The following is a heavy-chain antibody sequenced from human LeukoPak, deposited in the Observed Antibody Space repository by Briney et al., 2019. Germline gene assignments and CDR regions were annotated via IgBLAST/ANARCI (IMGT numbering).Heavy chain of an antibody. D-gene: IGHD6-19*01. CDR1: GGSFSGYY. CDR3: ARHSSGWYYFDY. CDR2: INHSGST. V-gene: IGHV4-34*01. J-gene: IGHJ4*02. Sequence: DPSETLSLTCAVYGGSFSGYYWSWIRQPPGKGLEWIGEINHSGSTNYNPSLKSRVTISVDTSKNQFSLKLSSVTAADTAVYYCARHSSGWYYFDYWGQGTLVTVSS.